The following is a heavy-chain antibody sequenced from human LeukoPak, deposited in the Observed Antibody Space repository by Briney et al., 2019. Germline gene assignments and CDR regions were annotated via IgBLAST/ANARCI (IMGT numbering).Heavy chain of an antibody. CDR3: ARGLSQSYYDFWSGYVNYFDY. CDR1: VYTFTNFY. D-gene: IGHD3-3*01. CDR2: MNPNSGNT. Sequence: ASVKVSCKASVYTFTNFYIHWVRQATGQGLEWMGWMNPNSGNTGYAQKFQGRVTMTRNTSISTAYMELSSLRSEDTAVYYCARGLSQSYYDFWSGYVNYFDYWGQGTLVTVSS. J-gene: IGHJ4*02. V-gene: IGHV1-8*02.